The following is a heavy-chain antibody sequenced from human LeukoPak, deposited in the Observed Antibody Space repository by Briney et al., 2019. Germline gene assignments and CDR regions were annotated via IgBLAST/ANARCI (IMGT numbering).Heavy chain of an antibody. D-gene: IGHD3-22*01. V-gene: IGHV4-59*01. CDR1: GGSISSYY. Sequence: PSETQSLTCTVSGGSISSYYWSWIRQPPGKGLEWIGYIYYSGSTNYNPSLKSRVTISVDASKNQFSLKLSSVTAADTAVYYCARDSPNRNYCDSSGLFDYWGQGTLVTVSS. CDR3: ARDSPNRNYCDSSGLFDY. CDR2: IYYSGST. J-gene: IGHJ4*02.